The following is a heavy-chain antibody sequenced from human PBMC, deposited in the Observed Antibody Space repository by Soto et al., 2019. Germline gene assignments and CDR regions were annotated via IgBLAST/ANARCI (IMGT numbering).Heavy chain of an antibody. D-gene: IGHD4-17*01. CDR1: GYTFTTYA. J-gene: IGHJ5*02. V-gene: IGHV1-3*01. CDR2: INAGNGNT. Sequence: AAVKVSCKASGYTFTTYAMHWLRQAPGQRLEGMGWINAGNGNTKYSQKFQGRVTITRDTSASTAYMELSSLRSEDTAVYYCARVWGSTTVSLILLDLWGQGTIVTVSS. CDR3: ARVWGSTTVSLILLDL.